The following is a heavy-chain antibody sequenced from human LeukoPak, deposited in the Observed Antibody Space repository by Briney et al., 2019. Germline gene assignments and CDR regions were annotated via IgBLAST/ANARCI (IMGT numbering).Heavy chain of an antibody. CDR3: ASGNSGR. V-gene: IGHV4-4*02. D-gene: IGHD4-23*01. Sequence: PSETLSLTCAVSGGAISSNNWWSWVRQPPGKGLEWLGEIHHSGVTNYNPSLKSRVTISVDTSKSQLSLRLTSVTAADTAVYYCASGNSGRWGQGTLVTVSS. J-gene: IGHJ4*02. CDR2: IHHSGVT. CDR1: GGAISSNNW.